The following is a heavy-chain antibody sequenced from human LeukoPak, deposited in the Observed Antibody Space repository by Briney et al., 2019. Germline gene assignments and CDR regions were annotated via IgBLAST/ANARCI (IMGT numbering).Heavy chain of an antibody. V-gene: IGHV4-4*07. Sequence: SETLSLTCTVSGGSISSYYWSWIRQPAGEGLEWIGRFFTSGTTNYNPSLKSRVTMSVDTSKNQFSLKLSSVTAADTAVYYCARVGYSGWENNWFDPWGQGTLVTVSS. CDR2: FFTSGTT. CDR1: GGSISSYY. D-gene: IGHD5-12*01. CDR3: ARVGYSGWENNWFDP. J-gene: IGHJ5*02.